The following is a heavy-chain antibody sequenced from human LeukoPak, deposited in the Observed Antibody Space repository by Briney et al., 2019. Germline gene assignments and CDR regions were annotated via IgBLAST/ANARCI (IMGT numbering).Heavy chain of an antibody. CDR2: INGDGGRT. V-gene: IGHV3-23*01. J-gene: IGHJ4*02. D-gene: IGHD3-22*01. CDR3: AKYYYDGDTYSFDY. CDR1: GFTFTNYA. Sequence: RGSLRLSCAASGFTFTNYAMSWVRQAPGKGLEWVSSINGDGGRTYYADSVKGRFTISRDNSKNTPYLQMNSLRAEDTAVYYCAKYYYDGDTYSFDYWGQGTLVTVS.